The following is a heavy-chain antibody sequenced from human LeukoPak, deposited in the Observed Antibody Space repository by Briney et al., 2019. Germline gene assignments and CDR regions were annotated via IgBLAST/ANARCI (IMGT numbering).Heavy chain of an antibody. CDR1: GYTFTSYD. CDR3: ARGSADAEVTALFGSGNAQNYFDP. D-gene: IGHD1-26*01. J-gene: IGHJ5*02. V-gene: IGHV1-8*01. Sequence: ASVKVSCKASGYTFTSYDINWVRQATGQGLEWLGWMNPNTGNAVYAQKFRGRVTMTGNTSIRTAYMELSSLKSDDTAVYYCARGSADAEVTALFGSGNAQNYFDPWGQGTLVTVSS. CDR2: MNPNTGNA.